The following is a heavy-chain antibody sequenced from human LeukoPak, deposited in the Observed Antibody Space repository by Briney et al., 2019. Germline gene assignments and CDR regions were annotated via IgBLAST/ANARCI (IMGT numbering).Heavy chain of an antibody. CDR3: ARFWGRSTYYFDY. D-gene: IGHD7-27*01. V-gene: IGHV7-4-1*02. J-gene: IGHJ4*02. Sequence: ASVKVSCKARGYSFTSYAVNWVRQAPGQGLEWRGWINTNTGSATYAQGITGRFVFSLDTSVSTAYLQISSLKADDTDVYYCARFWGRSTYYFDYWGQGTLVTVSS. CDR1: GYSFTSYA. CDR2: INTNTGSA.